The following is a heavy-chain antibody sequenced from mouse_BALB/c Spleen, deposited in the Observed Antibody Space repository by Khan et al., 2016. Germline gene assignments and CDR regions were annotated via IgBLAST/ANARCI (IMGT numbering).Heavy chain of an antibody. CDR2: INTYSGES. J-gene: IGHJ1*01. CDR3: TRYRYYYGSGRYFDV. Sequence: QIQLVQSGPELKKPGKTVKISCKASGYTFTNYGMNWVKQAPGKGLKWMGWINTYSGESTYADDFKGRFAFSLDTSANTAYLQINNLTHEATATYFCTRYRYYYGSGRYFDVWGAGTTVTVSS. CDR1: GYTFTNYG. D-gene: IGHD1-1*01. V-gene: IGHV9-3-1*01.